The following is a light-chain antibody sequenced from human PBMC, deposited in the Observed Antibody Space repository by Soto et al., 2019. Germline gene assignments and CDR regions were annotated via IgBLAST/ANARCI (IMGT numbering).Light chain of an antibody. J-gene: IGKJ5*01. CDR1: QSIPNS. Sequence: DIQLTQSPSSLSASIGDRVTITCRASQSIPNSLNWYQQKPGKAPKLLIYATSGLQSGVPSRFSGSGSGTEFTLTISGLLPEDFATYHCQQLNTLPFTFGQGTRLEIK. CDR3: QQLNTLPFT. CDR2: ATS. V-gene: IGKV1-9*01.